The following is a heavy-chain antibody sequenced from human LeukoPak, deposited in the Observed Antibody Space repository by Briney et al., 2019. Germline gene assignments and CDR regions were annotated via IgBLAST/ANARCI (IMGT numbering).Heavy chain of an antibody. CDR1: GFTFRNYV. CDR2: ISQDGSTQ. V-gene: IGHV3-30*04. Sequence: GASLRLSCAASGFTFRNYVMHWGRQAPGKGLEWVAGISQDGSTQYYADSVKGRFTMSRDNSKNTVHLQMNSLRAEDTALYYCARENSAFDIWGHGTMVTVSS. J-gene: IGHJ3*02. CDR3: ARENSAFDI. D-gene: IGHD4-23*01.